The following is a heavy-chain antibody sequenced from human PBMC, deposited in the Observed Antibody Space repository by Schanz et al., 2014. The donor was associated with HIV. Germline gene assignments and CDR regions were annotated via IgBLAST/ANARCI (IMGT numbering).Heavy chain of an antibody. CDR2: ISSDGSNK. V-gene: IGHV3-30*18. CDR1: GFTFTTYG. CDR3: ANSGYCTSGVCYTRGYDTDV. Sequence: QVQLVESGGALVQPGRFLRLSCAASGFTFTTYGMQWVRQAPGKGLEWVAVISSDGSNKYYADSVKGRFTISGDNSKSTLYLQMNSLRAEDTAVYYCANSGYCTSGVCYTRGYDTDVWGQGTTVTVSS. J-gene: IGHJ6*02. D-gene: IGHD2-8*01.